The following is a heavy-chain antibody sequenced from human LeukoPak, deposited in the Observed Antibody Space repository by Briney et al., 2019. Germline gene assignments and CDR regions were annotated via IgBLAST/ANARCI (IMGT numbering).Heavy chain of an antibody. V-gene: IGHV3-7*01. CDR1: GFSFRDYA. CDR3: ARAGQVGTADY. CDR2: IDQDGSEK. D-gene: IGHD1-26*01. Sequence: GGSLRLSCAASGFSFRDYAMSWVRQAPGKGLEWVANIDQDGSEKYYVDSVKGRFTISRDNAKNSLYLQMNSLRAEDTAVYYCARAGQVGTADYWGQGTLVTVSS. J-gene: IGHJ4*02.